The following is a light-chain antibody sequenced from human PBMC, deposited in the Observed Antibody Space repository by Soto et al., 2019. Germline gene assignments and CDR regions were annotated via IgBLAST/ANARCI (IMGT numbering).Light chain of an antibody. J-gene: IGLJ2*01. CDR3: AAWDDSLNGPV. CDR2: TNN. V-gene: IGLV1-44*01. CDR1: SSNIGINT. Sequence: QSVLTQPPSASGTPGQRVTISCSGSSSNIGINTVNWYQQLPGTAPKLLIYTNNQRPSGVPDRFSGSKSGTSASLAISWLHSEDEADYYCAAWDDSLNGPVFGGGTKVTVL.